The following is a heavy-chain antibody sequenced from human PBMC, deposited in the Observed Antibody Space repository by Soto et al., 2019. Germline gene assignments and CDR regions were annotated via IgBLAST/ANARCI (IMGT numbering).Heavy chain of an antibody. CDR3: AKIIGGLLEWSNENAFDI. CDR1: GFTFSSYA. J-gene: IGHJ3*02. V-gene: IGHV3-23*01. CDR2: ISGSGGST. D-gene: IGHD3-3*01. Sequence: EVQLLESGGGLAQPGGSLRLSCAASGFTFSSYAMSWVRQAPGKGLEWVSAISGSGGSTYYADSVKGRFTISRDNSKNTLYLQMNSLRAEDTAVYYCAKIIGGLLEWSNENAFDIWGQGTMVTVSS.